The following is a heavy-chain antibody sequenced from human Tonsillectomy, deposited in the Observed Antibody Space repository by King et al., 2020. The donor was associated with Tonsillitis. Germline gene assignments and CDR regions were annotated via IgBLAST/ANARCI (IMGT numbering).Heavy chain of an antibody. CDR3: TGVRAETYYNGMDV. CDR1: GFTFVDYT. J-gene: IGHJ6*02. Sequence: VQLVESGGGLVKPGRSLRLSCTASGFTFVDYTMSWFRQAPGKGLEWRGFIRSKRYGGTKEYAASVKGRFTISRDDSKSIAYLQMNSLKTEDTAVYYCTGVRAETYYNGMDVWGQGTTVTVSS. V-gene: IGHV3-49*05. D-gene: IGHD2-8*01. CDR2: IRSKRYGGTK.